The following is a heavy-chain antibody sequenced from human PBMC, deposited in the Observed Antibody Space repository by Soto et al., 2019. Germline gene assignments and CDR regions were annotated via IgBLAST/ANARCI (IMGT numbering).Heavy chain of an antibody. CDR1: GYSFTSYW. CDR3: ERQRSSSWFDWWCGMDV. V-gene: IGHV5-51*01. CDR2: IYPGDSDT. D-gene: IGHD6-13*01. Sequence: GESLKISCKGSGYSFTSYWIGWVRQMPGKGLEWMGIIYPGDSDTRYSPSFQGQVTISADKSISTAYLQWSSLKASDTAMYYCERQRSSSWFDWWCGMDVWGQGTTVTVSS. J-gene: IGHJ6*02.